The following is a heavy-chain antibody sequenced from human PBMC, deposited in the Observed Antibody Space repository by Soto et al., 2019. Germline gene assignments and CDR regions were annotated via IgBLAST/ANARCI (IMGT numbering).Heavy chain of an antibody. J-gene: IGHJ4*02. CDR2: IYYSGST. CDR1: GGSFKSGCYC. Sequence: KTSETLSLTCTVSGGSFKSGCYCWSWIRQPPENGLEWIGYIYYSGSTHYNPSLKSRVTISVDTSKNHFSLKLSSVTAADTAVYYCAGDRGMAKISGFDYWGQGTLVTVSS. D-gene: IGHD1-26*01. CDR3: AGDRGMAKISGFDY. V-gene: IGHV4-61*03.